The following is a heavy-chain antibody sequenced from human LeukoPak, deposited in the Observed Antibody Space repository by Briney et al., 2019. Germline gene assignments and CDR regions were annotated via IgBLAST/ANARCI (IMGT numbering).Heavy chain of an antibody. Sequence: PSETLSLTCTVSGVSISSYYWSWIRQPPGKGLEWIGYIYYSGSTNYNPSLKSRVTISVDTSKNQFSLKLSSVTAADTAVYYCARGDYYGSGTNWFAPWGKGTLVTVSS. D-gene: IGHD3-10*01. CDR1: GVSISSYY. CDR2: IYYSGST. V-gene: IGHV4-59*01. J-gene: IGHJ5*02. CDR3: ARGDYYGSGTNWFAP.